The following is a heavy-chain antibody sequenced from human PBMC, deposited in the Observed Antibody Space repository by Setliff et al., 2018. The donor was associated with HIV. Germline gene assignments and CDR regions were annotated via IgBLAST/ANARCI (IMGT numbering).Heavy chain of an antibody. CDR1: GGSVIKDNFY. Sequence: SETLSLTCSVSGGSVIKDNFYWGWIRQAPAKGLEWIGTLYDTGRTYYNPPLRSRVTISVDTSSNQFSLKLSSVTAADTAVYYCARDYYDDSYYRPGIYYYYYMDVWGKGTTVTVSS. V-gene: IGHV4-39*07. D-gene: IGHD3-10*01. J-gene: IGHJ6*03. CDR3: ARDYYDDSYYRPGIYYYYYMDV. CDR2: LYDTGRT.